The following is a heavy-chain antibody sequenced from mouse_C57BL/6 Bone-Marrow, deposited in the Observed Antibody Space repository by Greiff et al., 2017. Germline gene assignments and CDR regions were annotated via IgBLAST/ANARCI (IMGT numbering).Heavy chain of an antibody. CDR2: ISSGGSYT. D-gene: IGHD6-1*01. J-gene: IGHJ3*01. Sequence: EVQGVESGGDLVKPGGSLKLSCAASGFTFSSYGMSWVRQTPDKRLEWVATISSGGSYTYYPDSVKGRFTISRDNAKNTLYLQMSSLKSEDTAMYYCASQYSGGLTWFAYWGQGTLVTVSA. CDR1: GFTFSSYG. V-gene: IGHV5-6*01. CDR3: ASQYSGGLTWFAY.